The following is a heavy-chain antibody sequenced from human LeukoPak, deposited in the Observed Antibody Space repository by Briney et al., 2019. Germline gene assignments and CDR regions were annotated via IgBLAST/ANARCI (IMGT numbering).Heavy chain of an antibody. CDR3: ARDQSVAVWDY. D-gene: IGHD1-14*01. CDR2: ITSSSSTI. CDR1: GFAFSSYS. J-gene: IGHJ4*02. V-gene: IGHV3-48*01. Sequence: PGRSLRLSCAASGFAFSSYSMNWVRQAPGKGLEWVSFITSSSSTIYYADSVKGRFTISRDNAKNSLYLQMNRLRVEDAAVYFCARDQSVAVWDYWGPGTLVTVSS.